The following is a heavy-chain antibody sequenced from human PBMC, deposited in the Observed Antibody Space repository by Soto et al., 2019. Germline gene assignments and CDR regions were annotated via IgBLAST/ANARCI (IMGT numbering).Heavy chain of an antibody. D-gene: IGHD2-2*01. V-gene: IGHV3-74*01. CDR1: EFTFSSYW. Sequence: PGGSLRLSCAGSEFTFSSYWMHWVRQAPGKGLVWVSHINSDESSTSYADSVKGRFTISRDNAKNTLYLQMSSLRVEDTGVYYCAGDDWGPAHIRGQGTPVTVSS. J-gene: IGHJ4*02. CDR3: AGDDWGPAHI. CDR2: INSDESST.